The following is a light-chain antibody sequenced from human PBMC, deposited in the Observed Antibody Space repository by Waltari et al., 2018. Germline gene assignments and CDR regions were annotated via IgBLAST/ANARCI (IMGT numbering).Light chain of an antibody. CDR3: QHYVRLPAT. V-gene: IGKV3-20*01. CDR1: QSVSRS. J-gene: IGKJ1*01. Sequence: IVLTQSPDILSLSPGERAPLSCRASQSVSRSLAWYQQKPGQAPRLLIYGASSRATGIPDRFSGGGSGTDFSLTISRLEPEDFAVYYCQHYVRLPATFGQGTKVEIK. CDR2: GAS.